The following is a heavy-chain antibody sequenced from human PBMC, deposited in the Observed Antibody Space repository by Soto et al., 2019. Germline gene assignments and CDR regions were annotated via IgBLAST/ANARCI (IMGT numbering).Heavy chain of an antibody. V-gene: IGHV1-18*01. CDR3: ARGYYGGNSGLNY. CDR1: GDTFNTYG. Sequence: ASVKVSCKATGDTFNTYGITWVRQAPGQGLEWMGWVSPYKDDTKYSQRLQGRVTMTIDTPTSTAYMELSSLRSEDTAVYYCARGYYGGNSGLNYRGQGTPVTVSS. CDR2: VSPYKDDT. J-gene: IGHJ4*02. D-gene: IGHD4-17*01.